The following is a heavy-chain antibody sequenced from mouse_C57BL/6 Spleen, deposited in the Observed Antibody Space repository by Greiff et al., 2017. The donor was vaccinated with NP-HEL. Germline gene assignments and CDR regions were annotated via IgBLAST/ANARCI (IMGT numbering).Heavy chain of an antibody. Sequence: VQLQQPGAELVMPGASVKLSCKASGYTFTSYWMHWVKQRPGQGLEWIGEIDPSDSYTNYNQKFKGKSTLTVDKSSSTAYMQLSSLTSEDSAVYYCARSRDYDVAMDYWGQGTSVTVSS. D-gene: IGHD2-4*01. CDR2: IDPSDSYT. CDR3: ARSRDYDVAMDY. J-gene: IGHJ4*01. V-gene: IGHV1-69*01. CDR1: GYTFTSYW.